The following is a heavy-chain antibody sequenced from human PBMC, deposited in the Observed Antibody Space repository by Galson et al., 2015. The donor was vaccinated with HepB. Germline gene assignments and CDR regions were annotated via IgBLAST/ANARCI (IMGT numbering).Heavy chain of an antibody. CDR2: IYSGGST. D-gene: IGHD6-13*01. Sequence: SLRLSCAASGFTVSSNYMSWVRQAPGKGLEWVSVIYSGGSTYYADSVKGRFTISRDNSKNTLYLQMNSLRAEDTAVYYCARERYSSSWGGAFDIWGQGTMVTVSS. V-gene: IGHV3-66*02. CDR3: ARERYSSSWGGAFDI. J-gene: IGHJ3*02. CDR1: GFTVSSNY.